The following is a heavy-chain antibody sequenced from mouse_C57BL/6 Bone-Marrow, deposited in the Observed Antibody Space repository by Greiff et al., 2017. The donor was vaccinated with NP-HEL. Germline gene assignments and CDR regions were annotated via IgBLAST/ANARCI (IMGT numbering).Heavy chain of an antibody. CDR3: AKVKPFYYYAMDY. D-gene: IGHD1-3*01. J-gene: IGHJ4*01. Sequence: QVQLKESGPGLVQPSQSLSITCTVSGFSLTSYGVHWVRQSPGKGLEWLGVIWRGGSTDYNAAFMSRLSITKDNSKSQVFFKMNSLQADDTAIYYCAKVKPFYYYAMDYWGQGTSVTVSS. CDR2: IWRGGST. V-gene: IGHV2-5*01. CDR1: GFSLTSYG.